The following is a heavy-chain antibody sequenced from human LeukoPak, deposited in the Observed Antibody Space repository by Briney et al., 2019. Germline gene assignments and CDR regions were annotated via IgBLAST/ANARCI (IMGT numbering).Heavy chain of an antibody. D-gene: IGHD6-19*01. V-gene: IGHV3-9*01. CDR1: GFNFDDYA. CDR3: ARDLLSGWGS. CDR2: ISWKGDKI. J-gene: IGHJ4*02. Sequence: PGGSLRLSCAASGFNFDDYAMHWVRQAPGKGLEWVSGISWKGDKIGYADSVKGRFTISRDNAKKSLYLQMNSLRAEDTAVYYCARDLLSGWGSWGQGTLVTVSS.